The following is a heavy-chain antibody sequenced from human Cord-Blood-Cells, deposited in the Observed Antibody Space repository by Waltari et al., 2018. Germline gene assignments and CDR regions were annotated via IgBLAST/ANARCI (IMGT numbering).Heavy chain of an antibody. CDR1: GGTFSSYA. CDR2: IIPIFGKA. V-gene: IGHV1-69*06. D-gene: IGHD3-9*01. CDR3: ARGDILTGYGRTTWCDY. J-gene: IGHJ4*02. Sequence: QVQLVQSGAEVKKPGSSVKVSCKASGGTFSSYAISWVRQAPGQGLGWMGGIIPIFGKATYAQKSQGRVTITADKATRTAYMELSRLRSEDTAVYYCARGDILTGYGRTTWCDYWGQGTLVTVSS.